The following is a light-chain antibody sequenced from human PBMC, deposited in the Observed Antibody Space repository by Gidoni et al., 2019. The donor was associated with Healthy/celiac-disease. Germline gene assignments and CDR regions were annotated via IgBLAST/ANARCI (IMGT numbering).Light chain of an antibody. Sequence: SYELTQPPSVSVSPGQTASITCSGDKLGDKYACWYQQKPGTSPVLVIYKDSKRPSGIPERFSGSNSGNTATLTISGTQAMDEADYYCQAWDSSTVVFGGGTKLTVL. V-gene: IGLV3-1*01. CDR3: QAWDSSTVV. CDR2: KDS. J-gene: IGLJ2*01. CDR1: KLGDKY.